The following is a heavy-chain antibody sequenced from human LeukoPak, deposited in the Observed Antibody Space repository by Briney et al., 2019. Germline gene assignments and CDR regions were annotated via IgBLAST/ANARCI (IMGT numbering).Heavy chain of an antibody. D-gene: IGHD3-22*01. V-gene: IGHV3-11*06. Sequence: GGSLRLSCAASGFTFSDYYMSWIRQAPGKGLEWVSYISSSSSYTNYADSVKGRFTISRDNAKNSLYLQMNSLRAEDTAVYYCARDMITMIVVADAFDIWGQGTMATVSS. CDR2: ISSSSSYT. CDR1: GFTFSDYY. J-gene: IGHJ3*02. CDR3: ARDMITMIVVADAFDI.